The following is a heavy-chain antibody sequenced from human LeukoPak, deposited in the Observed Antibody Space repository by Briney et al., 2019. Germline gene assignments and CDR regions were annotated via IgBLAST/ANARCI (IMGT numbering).Heavy chain of an antibody. J-gene: IGHJ2*01. CDR1: DDSISSYY. CDR2: IYSTGAT. Sequence: SEALSLTCTVSDDSISSYYWSWIRQPPGKGPEWIAYIYSTGATSYNPSLRSRVSISLDTSKSHFSLKLSSVTVADTAVYFCARLKMGAYFDLWGRGTLVTVSS. D-gene: IGHD3-16*01. V-gene: IGHV4-59*08. CDR3: ARLKMGAYFDL.